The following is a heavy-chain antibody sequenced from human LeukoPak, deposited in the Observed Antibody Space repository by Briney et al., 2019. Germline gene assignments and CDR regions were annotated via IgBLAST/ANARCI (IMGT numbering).Heavy chain of an antibody. Sequence: PGRSLRLSCAASGFTFSSYGMHWVRQAPGKGLEWVAVIWYDGINKYYADSVKDRFTISRDTSKNTLYLQMNSLRAEDTAVYYCARRTIAADRSYLYYFDYWGQGTLVTVSS. D-gene: IGHD6-13*01. CDR1: GFTFSSYG. CDR3: ARRTIAADRSYLYYFDY. J-gene: IGHJ4*02. CDR2: IWYDGINK. V-gene: IGHV3-33*01.